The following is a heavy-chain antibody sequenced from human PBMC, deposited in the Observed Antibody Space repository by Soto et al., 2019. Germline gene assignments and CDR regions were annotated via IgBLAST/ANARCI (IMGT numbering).Heavy chain of an antibody. Sequence: PGGSLRLSCAASGFAVSTSYMMWVRQAPGKGLECISVTYTGGSTDYAASVKGRFIISRDDSRNTLYLQMNSLRAEDTAVYYCARDPPTTSDYALDVWGQGTTVTVSS. J-gene: IGHJ6*02. D-gene: IGHD1-1*01. CDR1: GFAVSTSY. V-gene: IGHV3-53*01. CDR2: TYTGGST. CDR3: ARDPPTTSDYALDV.